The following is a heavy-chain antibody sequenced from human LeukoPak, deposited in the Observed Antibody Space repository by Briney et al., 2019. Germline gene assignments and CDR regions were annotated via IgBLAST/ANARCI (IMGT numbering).Heavy chain of an antibody. J-gene: IGHJ4*02. CDR1: GFTFSSYS. V-gene: IGHV3-21*01. CDR3: ARYPGIAAAGGFDY. CDR2: ISSSSSYI. Sequence: GGSLRLSCADSGFTFSSYSMNWVRQAPGKGLEWVLSISSSSSYIYYADSVKGRFTISRDNAKNSLYLQMNSLRAEDTAVYYCARYPGIAAAGGFDYWGQGTLVTVSS. D-gene: IGHD6-13*01.